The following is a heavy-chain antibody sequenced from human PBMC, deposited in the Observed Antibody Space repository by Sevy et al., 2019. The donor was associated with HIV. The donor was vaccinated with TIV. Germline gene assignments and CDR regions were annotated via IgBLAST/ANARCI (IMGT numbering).Heavy chain of an antibody. V-gene: IGHV3-66*01. CDR3: ARVRDTVGGGWFDP. CDR2: IYTGGST. D-gene: IGHD4-17*01. Sequence: GGSLRLSCAASGFTVSRNYMSWVRQAPGKGLEWVSVIYTGGSTYYTDSVKGGFTISRDNSKNTLYLQMNSLRAEDTAVYYCARVRDTVGGGWFDPWGQGTLVTVSS. CDR1: GFTVSRNY. J-gene: IGHJ5*02.